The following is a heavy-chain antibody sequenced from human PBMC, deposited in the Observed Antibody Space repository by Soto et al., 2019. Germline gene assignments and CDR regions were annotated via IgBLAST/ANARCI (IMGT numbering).Heavy chain of an antibody. J-gene: IGHJ6*02. CDR1: GGSISSGGYS. CDR2: MYRSGST. D-gene: IGHD6-13*01. V-gene: IGHV4-30-2*01. Sequence: PSETLSLTCPVSGGSISSGGYSWSWIRQPPGKGLGWIGYMYRSGSTYYNPSLKSRVTISIDRSKNQFSLKLSSVTAADTAVYYCAGTSSSWYWNYYYGMDVWGQGTTVTVSS. CDR3: AGTSSSWYWNYYYGMDV.